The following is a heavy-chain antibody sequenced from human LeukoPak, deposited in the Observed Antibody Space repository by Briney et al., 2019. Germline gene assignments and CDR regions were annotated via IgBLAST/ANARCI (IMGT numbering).Heavy chain of an antibody. V-gene: IGHV3-48*01. CDR1: GFTFSSYS. CDR2: ISSSSSTI. Sequence: GGSLRLSCAASGFTFSSYSMNWVRQAPGKGLEWVSYISSSSSTIYYADSVKGRFTISRDNAKNSLHLQMNSLRAEDTAVYYCARDLVGATSWFDPWGQGTLVTVSS. D-gene: IGHD1-26*01. CDR3: ARDLVGATSWFDP. J-gene: IGHJ5*02.